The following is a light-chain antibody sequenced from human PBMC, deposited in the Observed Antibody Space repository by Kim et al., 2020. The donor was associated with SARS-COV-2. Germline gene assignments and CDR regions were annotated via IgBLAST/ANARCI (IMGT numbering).Light chain of an antibody. J-gene: IGKJ5*01. CDR2: STS. CDR3: QQYNNWPPIT. V-gene: IGKV3-15*01. CDR1: QSVGSN. Sequence: PGERATLPCRASQSVGSNLAWYQQKPGQAPRLLISSTSTRATGIPDRFSGSGSGTEFTLTISSLQSEDFAVYYCQQYNNWPPITFGQGTRLEIK.